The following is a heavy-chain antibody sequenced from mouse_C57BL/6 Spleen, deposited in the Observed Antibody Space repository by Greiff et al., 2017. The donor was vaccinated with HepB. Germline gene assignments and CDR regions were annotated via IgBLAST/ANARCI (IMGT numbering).Heavy chain of an antibody. Sequence: VQLQQSGPELVKPGASVKISCKASGYTFTDYYINWVKQRPGQGLEWIGWIFPGSGSTYYNEKFKGKATLTVDKSSSTAYMLLSSLTSEYSAVYFCARGSPQIYYDYEWYFDVWGTGTTVTVSS. CDR1: GYTFTDYY. J-gene: IGHJ1*03. D-gene: IGHD2-4*01. CDR3: ARGSPQIYYDYEWYFDV. V-gene: IGHV1-75*01. CDR2: IFPGSGST.